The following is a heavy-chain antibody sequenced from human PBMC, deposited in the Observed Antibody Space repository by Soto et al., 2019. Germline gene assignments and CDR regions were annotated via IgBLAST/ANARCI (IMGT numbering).Heavy chain of an antibody. CDR2: IYYSGST. D-gene: IGHD3-3*01. J-gene: IGHJ6*02. CDR3: ARVLGYYCGMDV. CDR1: GGSVSSGSYY. V-gene: IGHV4-61*01. Sequence: SETLSLTCTVSGGSVSSGSYYWSWIRQPPGKGLEWIGYIYYSGSTNYNPSLKSRVTISVDTSKNQFSLKLSSVTAADTAVYYCARVLGYYCGMDVWDQGTTVTGSS.